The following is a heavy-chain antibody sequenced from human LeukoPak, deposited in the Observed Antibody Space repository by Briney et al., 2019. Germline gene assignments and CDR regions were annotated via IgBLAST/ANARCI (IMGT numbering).Heavy chain of an antibody. CDR3: ARARGGSWDY. V-gene: IGHV3-53*01. D-gene: IGHD6-13*01. CDR2: IYSGGST. J-gene: IGHJ4*02. CDR1: GFTVSSNY. Sequence: PGGSLRLSCAASGFTVSSNYMSWVRQAPGKGLEWVSVIYSGGSTYYSDSVKGRFTISRENSKNTLYLQMNSLRAEDTAVYYCARARGGSWDYWGQGTLVTVSS.